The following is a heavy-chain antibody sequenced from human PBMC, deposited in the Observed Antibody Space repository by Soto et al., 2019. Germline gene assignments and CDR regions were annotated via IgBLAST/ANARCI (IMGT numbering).Heavy chain of an antibody. CDR1: GFTFSSYA. V-gene: IGHV3-23*01. D-gene: IGHD5-12*01. Sequence: GGSLRLSCTISGFTFSSYAMSWVRQAPGKGLECVSSITGSGDSTYYADSVKGRFSISRDKSKNTLYLQMNSLRAEDTALYYCAKVLRGRHIHDVLYFWGQGTLVIGSS. CDR3: AKVLRGRHIHDVLYF. J-gene: IGHJ3*01. CDR2: ITGSGDST.